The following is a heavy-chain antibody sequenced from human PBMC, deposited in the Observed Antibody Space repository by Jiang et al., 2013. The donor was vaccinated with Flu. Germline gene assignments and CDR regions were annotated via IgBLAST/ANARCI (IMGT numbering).Heavy chain of an antibody. CDR2: FDPEDGET. CDR1: GYTLTELS. J-gene: IGHJ6*02. Sequence: GAEVKKPGASVKVSCKVSGYTLTELSMHWVRQAPGKGLEWMGGFDPEDGETIYAQKFQGRVTMTEDTSTDTAYMELSSLRSEDTAVYYCATSTGPRDGYNRYYGMDVWGQGTTVTVSS. D-gene: IGHD5-24*01. CDR3: ATSTGPRDGYNRYYGMDV. V-gene: IGHV1-24*01.